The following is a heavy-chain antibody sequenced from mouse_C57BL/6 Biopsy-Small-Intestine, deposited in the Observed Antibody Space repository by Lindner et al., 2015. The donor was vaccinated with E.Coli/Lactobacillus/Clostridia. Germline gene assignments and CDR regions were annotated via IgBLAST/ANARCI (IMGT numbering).Heavy chain of an antibody. D-gene: IGHD2-4*01. CDR1: GYTFTSYG. J-gene: IGHJ3*01. CDR3: ARGGDYDGFAY. CDR2: IYPRSGNT. V-gene: IGHV1-81*01. Sequence: VQLQESGAELARPGASVKLSCKASGYTFTSYGISWVKQRTGQGLEWIGEIYPRSGNTYYNEKFKGKATLTADKSSSTAYMELRSLTSGDSAVYFCARGGDYDGFAYWGQGTLVTVSA.